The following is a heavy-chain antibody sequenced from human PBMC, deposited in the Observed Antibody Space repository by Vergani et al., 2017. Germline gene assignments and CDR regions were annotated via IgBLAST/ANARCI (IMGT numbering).Heavy chain of an antibody. CDR3: VKDNDDDADGPFDL. V-gene: IGHV3-9*01. CDR2: IDRNYGVK. D-gene: IGHD3-16*01. Sequence: EVQLLEAGGGLVQPGGSLRLSCTASGFTFQAFAFHWVRQVSGRGLEWVSGIDRNYGVKNGNSFEGRFSISRDNAKKAVFLQMNNLRHEDTALYFCVKDNDDDADGPFDLWGSGTLFTVSS. CDR1: GFTFQAFA. J-gene: IGHJ2*01.